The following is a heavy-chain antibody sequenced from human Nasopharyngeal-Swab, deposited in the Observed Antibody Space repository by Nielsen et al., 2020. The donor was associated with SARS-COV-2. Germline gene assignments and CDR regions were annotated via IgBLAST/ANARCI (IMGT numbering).Heavy chain of an antibody. V-gene: IGHV3-48*03. D-gene: IGHD1-26*01. Sequence: VRDAPGKGLEWVSYISSSGSTIYYADSVKGRFTISRDNAKNSLYLQMNSLRAEDTAVYHCARGGDTEIDYWGQGTLVTVSS. CDR3: ARGGDTEIDY. CDR2: ISSSGSTI. J-gene: IGHJ4*02.